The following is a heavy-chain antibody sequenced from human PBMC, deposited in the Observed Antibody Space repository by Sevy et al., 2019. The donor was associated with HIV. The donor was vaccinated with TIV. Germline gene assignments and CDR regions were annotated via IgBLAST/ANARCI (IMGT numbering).Heavy chain of an antibody. CDR2: ISSSSSYT. CDR3: ARDGSGVYLYYYYYGMDV. Sequence: GGSLRLSCAASGFTFSDYYMSWIRQAPGKGLEWVSYISSSSSYTNYADSVKGRFTISRDNAKNSLYLQMYSLRAEDTAVYYCARDGSGVYLYYYYYGMDVWGQGTTVTVSS. J-gene: IGHJ6*02. D-gene: IGHD2-8*01. V-gene: IGHV3-11*06. CDR1: GFTFSDYY.